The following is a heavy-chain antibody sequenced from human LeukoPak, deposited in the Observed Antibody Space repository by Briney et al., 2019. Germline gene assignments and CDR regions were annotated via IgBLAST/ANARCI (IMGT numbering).Heavy chain of an antibody. CDR2: ISSNGGST. V-gene: IGHV3-64*01. J-gene: IGHJ4*02. CDR1: GFTFSSYA. Sequence: GGSLRLSCAASGFTFSSYAMHWVRQAPGKGLGYVSAISSNGGSTYYANSVKGRFTISRDNSKNTLYLQMGSLRAEDMAVYYCARDPYGGNSVYFDYWGQGTLVTVSS. CDR3: ARDPYGGNSVYFDY. D-gene: IGHD4-23*01.